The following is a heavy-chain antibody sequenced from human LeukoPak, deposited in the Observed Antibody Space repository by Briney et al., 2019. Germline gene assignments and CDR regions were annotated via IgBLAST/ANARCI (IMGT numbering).Heavy chain of an antibody. D-gene: IGHD5-24*01. V-gene: IGHV3-23*01. CDR2: IGRVGYT. Sequence: GGSLRLSCAASGFTFGDYSMSWVRQVPGKGLEWLSGIGRVGYTYYADSVKGRFTISRDNSKNTVYLRMKSLRAEDTAIYYCVKDRPCDGCMPMDAWGQGTTVTVSS. CDR1: GFTFGDYS. J-gene: IGHJ6*02. CDR3: VKDRPCDGCMPMDA.